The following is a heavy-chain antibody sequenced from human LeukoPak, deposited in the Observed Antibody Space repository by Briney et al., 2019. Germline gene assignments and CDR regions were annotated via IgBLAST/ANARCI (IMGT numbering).Heavy chain of an antibody. CDR1: GYTFTSYG. J-gene: IGHJ4*02. D-gene: IGHD3-22*01. CDR2: ISAYNGNT. CDR3: ARTYYYDSSGYSQPPSFDY. V-gene: IGHV1-18*01. Sequence: ASVKVSCKASGYTFTSYGISWVRQAPGQGLEWMGWISAYNGNTNYAQKLQGRVTMTTDTSTSTAYMELSSLRSEDTAVYYCARTYYYDSSGYSQPPSFDYWGQGTLVTVSS.